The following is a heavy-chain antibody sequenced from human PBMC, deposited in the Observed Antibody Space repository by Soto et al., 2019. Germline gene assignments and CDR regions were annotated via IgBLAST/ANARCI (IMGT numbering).Heavy chain of an antibody. CDR3: ARDPSWAGRGYFDY. CDR1: GGSISSCCYY. CDR2: INHSGST. V-gene: IGHV4-39*07. J-gene: IGHJ4*02. D-gene: IGHD6-19*01. Sequence: SETLSLTFTVSGGSISSCCYYWSWIRQHPGKGLEWIGEINHSGSTNYNPSLKSRVTISVDTSKNQFSLKLSSVTAADTAVYYCARDPSWAGRGYFDYWGQGTLVTVSS.